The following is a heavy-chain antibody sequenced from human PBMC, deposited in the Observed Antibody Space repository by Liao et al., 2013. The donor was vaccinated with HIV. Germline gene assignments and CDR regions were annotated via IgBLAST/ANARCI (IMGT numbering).Heavy chain of an antibody. Sequence: QVQLQESGPGLVKPSETLSLTCTVSGGSISSYHWSWIRQPPGKGLEWIGYIYYSGSTNYNPSLKSRVTISVDTSKNQFSLKLISVTAADTAVYYCARGLYNWNDGAYFDYWGQGTLVTVSS. CDR2: IYYSGST. CDR3: ARGLYNWNDGAYFDY. J-gene: IGHJ4*02. CDR1: GGSISSYH. D-gene: IGHD1-1*01. V-gene: IGHV4-59*01.